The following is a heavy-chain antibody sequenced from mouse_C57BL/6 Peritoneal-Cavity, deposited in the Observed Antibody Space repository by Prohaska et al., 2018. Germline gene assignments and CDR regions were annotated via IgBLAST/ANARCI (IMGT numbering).Heavy chain of an antibody. Sequence: HGKSLEWIGVINPYNGGTSYNQKFKGKATLTVDKSSSTAYMELNSLTSEDSAVYYCARRGEQGDAMDYWGQGTSVTVSS. J-gene: IGHJ4*01. CDR2: INPYNGGT. V-gene: IGHV1-19*01. CDR3: ARRGEQGDAMDY.